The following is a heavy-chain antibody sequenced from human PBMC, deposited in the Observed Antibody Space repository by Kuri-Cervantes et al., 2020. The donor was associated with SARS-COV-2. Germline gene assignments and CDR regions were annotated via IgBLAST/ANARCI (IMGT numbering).Heavy chain of an antibody. CDR1: GFTFSSYA. CDR3: AKDLVTIFGVVITGTFDY. Sequence: GESLKISCAASGFTFSSYAMSWVHQAPGKGLEWVSAISGSGGSTYYADSVKGRFTISRDNSKNTLYLQMNSLRAENTAVYYCAKDLVTIFGVVITGTFDYWGQGTRVTVSS. D-gene: IGHD3-3*01. V-gene: IGHV3-23*01. J-gene: IGHJ4*02. CDR2: ISGSGGST.